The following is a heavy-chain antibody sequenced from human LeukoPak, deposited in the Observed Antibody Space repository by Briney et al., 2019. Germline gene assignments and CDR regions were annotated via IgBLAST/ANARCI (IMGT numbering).Heavy chain of an antibody. J-gene: IGHJ4*02. Sequence: PSETLSLTCTVSGGSISSSSYYWGWIRQPPGKGLEWIGSIHYSGSAYYNPSLKSRVTISVDTSKNQFSLKLSSVTAADTAVYYCARHYFSGRAGATQIFDYWGQGTLVTVSS. V-gene: IGHV4-39*01. CDR2: IHYSGSA. CDR3: ARHYFSGRAGATQIFDY. D-gene: IGHD1-26*01. CDR1: GGSISSSSYY.